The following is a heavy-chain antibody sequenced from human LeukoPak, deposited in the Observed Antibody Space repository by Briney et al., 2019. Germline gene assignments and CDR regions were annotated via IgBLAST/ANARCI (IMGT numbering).Heavy chain of an antibody. CDR1: GFTSSSST. CDR2: VSYDGTDK. J-gene: IGHJ4*02. CDR3: ARDSWDILTGYYSHYFDY. Sequence: PGGSLRLSCAVTGFTSSSSTMHWVRLAPGKGLEWVAIVSYDGTDKHYADSVKGRFTISRDNSKNMVYLQMNSLRLEDTAVYYCARDSWDILTGYYSHYFDYWGQGTLVTVSS. D-gene: IGHD3-9*01. V-gene: IGHV3-30*04.